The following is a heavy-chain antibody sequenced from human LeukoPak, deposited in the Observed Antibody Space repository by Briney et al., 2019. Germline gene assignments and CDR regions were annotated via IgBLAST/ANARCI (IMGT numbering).Heavy chain of an antibody. D-gene: IGHD5-24*01. CDR1: GYTFTSYG. J-gene: IGHJ4*02. V-gene: IGHV1-18*01. CDR2: ISAYNGNT. CDR3: ARERDGYNSL. Sequence: GASVKVSCKASGYTFTSYGISWVRQAPGQGLEWMGWISAYNGNTNYAQKFQGRVTMTRDTSISTAYMELSRLRSDDTAVYYCARERDGYNSLWGQGTLVTVSS.